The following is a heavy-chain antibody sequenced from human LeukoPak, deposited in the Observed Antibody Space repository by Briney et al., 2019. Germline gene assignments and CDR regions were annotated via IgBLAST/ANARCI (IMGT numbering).Heavy chain of an antibody. J-gene: IGHJ5*02. CDR2: INPSGDST. V-gene: IGHV1-46*01. D-gene: IGHD4-17*01. CDR1: GYTFTSYY. CDR3: ARTVGYGDYNWFDP. Sequence: ASVKVSCKASGYTFTSYYIHWVRQAPGQGLEWMGKINPSGDSTNYAQKFQGRVTMTTDTSTSTVYMELSSLRSEDTAVYYCARTVGYGDYNWFDPWGQGTLVTVSS.